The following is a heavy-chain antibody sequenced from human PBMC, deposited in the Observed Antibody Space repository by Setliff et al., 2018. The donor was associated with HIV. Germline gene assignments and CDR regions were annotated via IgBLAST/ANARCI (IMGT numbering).Heavy chain of an antibody. V-gene: IGHV4-4*02. D-gene: IGHD6-13*01. CDR3: ARAVAASATSVVDY. CDR2: ISQSGKT. J-gene: IGHJ4*02. Sequence: PSETLSLTCAVSADSIGTNHWWNWVRQPPGKGLEWIGEISQSGKTNYHPSLKSRITISMEASKTHFPLTLNSVTAADTAVYYCARAVAASATSVVDYWGQGIQVTVSS. CDR1: ADSIGTNHW.